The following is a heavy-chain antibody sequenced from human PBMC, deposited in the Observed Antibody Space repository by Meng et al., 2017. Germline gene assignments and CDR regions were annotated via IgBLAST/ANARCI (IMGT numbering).Heavy chain of an antibody. J-gene: IGHJ6*02. D-gene: IGHD2-21*01. V-gene: IGHV3-53*04. CDR3: ARGGGSHIAMDV. Sequence: GESLKISCAASGFTVSRNFLSWVRQAPGKGLEWVSVIYSDDNTYYADSVKGRFPISRHNSKNTLFLQMNSLTTEDTAVYYCARGGGSHIAMDVWGQGTTVTVSS. CDR2: IYSDDNT. CDR1: GFTVSRNF.